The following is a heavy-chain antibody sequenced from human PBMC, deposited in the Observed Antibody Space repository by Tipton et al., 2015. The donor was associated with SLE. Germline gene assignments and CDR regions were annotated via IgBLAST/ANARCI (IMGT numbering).Heavy chain of an antibody. CDR1: GGSISSYY. J-gene: IGHJ6*03. V-gene: IGHV4-59*01. CDR3: ARSGSYPYYYYYMDV. Sequence: LRLSCPVSGGSISSYYWSWIRQPPGKGLEWIGYIFYSGSTNYNPSLKSRVTISVDTSRNQFSLKLSSVTAADTAVYYCARSGSYPYYYYYMDVWGKGTTVTVSS. D-gene: IGHD1-26*01. CDR2: IFYSGST.